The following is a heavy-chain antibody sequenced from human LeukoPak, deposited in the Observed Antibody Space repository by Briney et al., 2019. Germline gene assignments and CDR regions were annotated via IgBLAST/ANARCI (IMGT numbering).Heavy chain of an antibody. CDR3: AGGTAVAGDYFDY. V-gene: IGHV4-34*01. CDR2: INHIGST. CDR1: GGSFSGYY. J-gene: IGHJ4*02. Sequence: SETLSLTRAVYGGSFSGYYWNWIRQPPGKRLEWIGEINHIGSTNYTPSLKSRVTISVDTSKNQFSLKLSSVTAADTAVYYCAGGTAVAGDYFDYWGQGTLVTVSS. D-gene: IGHD6-19*01.